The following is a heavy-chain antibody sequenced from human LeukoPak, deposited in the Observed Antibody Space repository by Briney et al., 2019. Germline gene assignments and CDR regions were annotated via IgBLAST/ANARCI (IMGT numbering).Heavy chain of an antibody. CDR1: GFTFSSYS. Sequence: GGSLRLSCAASGFTFSSYSMNWVRQAPGKGLEWVSGISWNSGSIGYADSVKGRFTISRDNAKNSLYLQMNSLRAEDTALYYCAKDSGSYSHLDYWGQGTLVTVSS. D-gene: IGHD1-26*01. CDR2: ISWNSGSI. J-gene: IGHJ4*02. V-gene: IGHV3-9*01. CDR3: AKDSGSYSHLDY.